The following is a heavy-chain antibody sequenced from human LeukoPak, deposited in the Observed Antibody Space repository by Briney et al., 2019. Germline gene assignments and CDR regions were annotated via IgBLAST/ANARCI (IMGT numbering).Heavy chain of an antibody. CDR1: GGSFSGYY. Sequence: PSETLSLTCAVYGGSFSGYYWSWIRQPPGKGLDWIGEINHSGSTNYNPSLKSRVTISVDTSKNQFSLKLSSVTAADTAVYYCARGQRGLWFGELRNWFDPWGQGTLVTVSS. CDR2: INHSGST. D-gene: IGHD3-10*01. V-gene: IGHV4-34*01. CDR3: ARGQRGLWFGELRNWFDP. J-gene: IGHJ5*02.